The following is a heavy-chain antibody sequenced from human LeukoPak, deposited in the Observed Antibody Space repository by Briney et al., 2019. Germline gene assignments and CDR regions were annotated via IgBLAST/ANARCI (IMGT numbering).Heavy chain of an antibody. CDR1: GGSISSGDYY. Sequence: SQTLSLTCTVSGGSISSGDYYWSWIRQPPGKGLEWIGYIYYSGSTYYNPSLKSRFTISVDTSKNQFSLKLSSVTAADTAVYYCARVWGSDCSGGSCPTAFDIWGQGTMVTVSS. CDR3: ARVWGSDCSGGSCPTAFDI. CDR2: IYYSGST. V-gene: IGHV4-30-4*01. J-gene: IGHJ3*02. D-gene: IGHD2-15*01.